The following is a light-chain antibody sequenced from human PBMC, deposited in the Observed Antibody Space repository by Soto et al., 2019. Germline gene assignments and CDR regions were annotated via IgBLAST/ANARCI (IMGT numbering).Light chain of an antibody. CDR3: QQYATSPTWT. J-gene: IGKJ1*01. CDR2: GTS. CDR1: HFISTNY. V-gene: IGKV3-20*01. Sequence: EFVLTQSPVTLSLSPGERATLSCRASHFISTNYLAWYQQRSGQAPRLLIYGTSTRATGIPDRFSGSWSGTYFTLTISRLEPEDFAVYFCQQYATSPTWTFGHGTKVES.